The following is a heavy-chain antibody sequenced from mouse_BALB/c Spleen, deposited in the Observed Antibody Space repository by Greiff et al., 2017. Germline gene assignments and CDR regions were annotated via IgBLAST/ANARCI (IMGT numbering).Heavy chain of an antibody. Sequence: EVQVVESGGGLVQPGGSRKLSCAASGFTFSDYGMAWVRQAPGKGPEWVAFISNLAYSIYYADTVTGRFTISRENAKNTLYLEMSSLRSEDTAMYYCAREDLYYFDYWGQGTTLTVSS. CDR3: AREDLYYFDY. V-gene: IGHV5-15*02. J-gene: IGHJ2*01. CDR2: ISNLAYSI. CDR1: GFTFSDYG.